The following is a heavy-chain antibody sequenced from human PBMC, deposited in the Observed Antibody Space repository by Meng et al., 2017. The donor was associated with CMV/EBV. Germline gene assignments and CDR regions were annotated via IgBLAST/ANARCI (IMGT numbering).Heavy chain of an antibody. CDR2: TYYRSKWYN. D-gene: IGHD3-3*01. Sequence: SQTLSLTCAISGDSVSSHSAAWNWIRQSPSRGLEWLGRTYYRSKWYNDYAVSVKSRITINPDTSKNQFSLQLNSVTPEDTAVYYCARSALGRSIFGVVTRYFDLWGRGTLVTVSS. CDR1: GDSVSSHSAA. CDR3: ARSALGRSIFGVVTRYFDL. V-gene: IGHV6-1*01. J-gene: IGHJ2*01.